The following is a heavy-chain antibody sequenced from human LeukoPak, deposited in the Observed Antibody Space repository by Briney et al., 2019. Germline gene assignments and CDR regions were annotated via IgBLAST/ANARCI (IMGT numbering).Heavy chain of an antibody. Sequence: SETLSLTCTVSGGSISSGDYYWSWIRQPPGKGLEWIGYIYYSGSTYYNPSLKSRVTISVDTSKNQFSLKLSSVTAADTAVYYCAGMRTTVIGAFDIWGQGTMDTVSS. CDR3: AGMRTTVIGAFDI. D-gene: IGHD4-17*01. V-gene: IGHV4-30-4*01. CDR1: GGSISSGDYY. J-gene: IGHJ3*02. CDR2: IYYSGST.